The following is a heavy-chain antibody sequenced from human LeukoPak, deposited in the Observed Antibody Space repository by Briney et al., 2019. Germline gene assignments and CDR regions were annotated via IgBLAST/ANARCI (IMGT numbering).Heavy chain of an antibody. CDR2: VYSSGST. V-gene: IGHV4-61*02. CDR3: ARGAGFSFGY. Sequence: PSETLSLTCTVSGGSISSGGYYWSWIRQPAGKGLEWIGRVYSSGSTNYNPSLKSRVTMSVDTSENHFSLKLSSMTAADTAVYYCARGAGFSFGYWGQGTLITVSS. CDR1: GGSISSGGYY. J-gene: IGHJ4*02. D-gene: IGHD5-18*01.